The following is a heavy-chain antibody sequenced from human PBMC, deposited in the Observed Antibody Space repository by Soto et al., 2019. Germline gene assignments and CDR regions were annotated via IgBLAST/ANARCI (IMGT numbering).Heavy chain of an antibody. D-gene: IGHD6-13*01. CDR1: GDSVSSNTAS. J-gene: IGHJ3*02. Sequence: SQTLSLTCAISGDSVSSNTASWNWIRQSPSRGLDWLGRTYFRSKWYNDYAVSVKSRIIINPDTSNNQFSLQLNSVTPEDTAVYYCARSWYRALDIWGLGTMVTVSS. CDR3: ARSWYRALDI. CDR2: TYFRSKWYN. V-gene: IGHV6-1*01.